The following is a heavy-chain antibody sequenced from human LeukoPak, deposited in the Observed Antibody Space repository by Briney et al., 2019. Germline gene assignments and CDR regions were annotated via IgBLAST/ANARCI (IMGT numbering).Heavy chain of an antibody. CDR1: GGSISSYY. J-gene: IGHJ3*02. Sequence: SETLSLTCTVSGGSISSYYWSWIRQPPGKGLEWIGYIYYSGSTNYNPSLKSRVTISVDTSKNQFSLKLSSVTAADTAVYYCARGGLWFGENSPPDAFDIWGQGTMVTVSS. D-gene: IGHD3-10*01. V-gene: IGHV4-59*01. CDR2: IYYSGST. CDR3: ARGGLWFGENSPPDAFDI.